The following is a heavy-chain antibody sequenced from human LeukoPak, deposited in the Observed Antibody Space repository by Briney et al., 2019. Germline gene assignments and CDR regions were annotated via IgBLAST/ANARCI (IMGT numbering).Heavy chain of an antibody. CDR2: IIASSGST. CDR3: VKGGCDFVEVAYFDF. Sequence: GGSLRLSCAASGFSFNKYAMSWVRQAPGKGLEWVSIIIASSGSTFYADSVKGRFTISRDNSKNTLYLQMKSLRVEDTAVYYCVKGGCDFVEVAYFDFWGQGALVTVSS. D-gene: IGHD5-12*01. CDR1: GFSFNKYA. V-gene: IGHV3-23*01. J-gene: IGHJ4*02.